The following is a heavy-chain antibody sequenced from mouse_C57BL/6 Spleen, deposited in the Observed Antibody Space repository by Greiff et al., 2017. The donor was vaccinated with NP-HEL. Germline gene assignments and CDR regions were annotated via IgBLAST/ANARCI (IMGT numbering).Heavy chain of an antibody. V-gene: IGHV1-64*01. CDR2: IHPNSGST. D-gene: IGHD2-3*01. CDR3: ARVDGYYDSMDY. J-gene: IGHJ4*01. CDR1: GYTFTSYW. Sequence: QVQLQQPGAELVKPGASVKLSCKASGYTFTSYWMHWVKPRPGQGLEWIGMIHPNSGSTNYNEKFKSKATLTVDKSSSTAYMQLSSLTSEDSAVYYCARVDGYYDSMDYWGQGTSVTVSS.